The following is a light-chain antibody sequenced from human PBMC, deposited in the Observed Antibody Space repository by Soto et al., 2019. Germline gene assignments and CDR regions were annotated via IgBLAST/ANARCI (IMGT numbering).Light chain of an antibody. CDR1: QSLLHITGETF. CDR3: MQSTPLPPT. V-gene: IGKV2D-29*02. CDR2: EVS. Sequence: DVVMTQTPLSLSVAPGQPASISCKSSQSLLHITGETFLFWYLQKPGQSPQLLIYEVSTRVSGVPDRFSGSGSGTDVTLEISRVETDDVGIYYCMQSTPLPPTFGQGTRLGIE. J-gene: IGKJ5*01.